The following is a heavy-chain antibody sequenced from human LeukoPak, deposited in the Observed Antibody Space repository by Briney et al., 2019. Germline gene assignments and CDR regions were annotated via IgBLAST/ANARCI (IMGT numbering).Heavy chain of an antibody. CDR1: GGSLSSYY. CDR3: ARAMQWLDNFDY. D-gene: IGHD6-19*01. Sequence: SETLSLTCTVSGGSLSSYYWSWIRQPPGKGLEWIGYIYYSGSTNYNPSLKSRVTISVDTSKNQFSLKLSSVTAADTAVYYCARAMQWLDNFDYWGQGTLVTVSS. J-gene: IGHJ4*02. V-gene: IGHV4-59*01. CDR2: IYYSGST.